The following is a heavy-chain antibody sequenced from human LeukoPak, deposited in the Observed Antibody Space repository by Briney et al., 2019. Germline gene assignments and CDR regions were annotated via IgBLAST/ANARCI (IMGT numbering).Heavy chain of an antibody. CDR3: ARSTYYYGSGSYLPPPDYYYMDV. Sequence: PGGSLRLSCAASGFTFSSYAMHWVRQAPGKGLEYVSAISSNGGSTYYANSVKGRFTISRDNSKNTLYLQMGSLRAEDMAVYYCARSTYYYGSGSYLPPPDYYYMDVWGKGTTVTISS. V-gene: IGHV3-64*01. J-gene: IGHJ6*03. CDR1: GFTFSSYA. CDR2: ISSNGGST. D-gene: IGHD3-10*01.